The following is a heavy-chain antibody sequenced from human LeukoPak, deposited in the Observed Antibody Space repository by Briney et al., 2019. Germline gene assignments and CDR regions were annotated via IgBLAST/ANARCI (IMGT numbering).Heavy chain of an antibody. Sequence: GASVKVSCKASGYTFTGYYMHWVRQAPGQGLEWMGGIIPIFGTANYAQKFQGRVTITADKSTSTAYMELSSLRSEDTAVYYCARRSGGTSIEIDIWGQGTMVTVSS. D-gene: IGHD2-15*01. CDR3: ARRSGGTSIEIDI. J-gene: IGHJ3*02. V-gene: IGHV1-69*06. CDR1: GYTFTGYY. CDR2: IIPIFGTA.